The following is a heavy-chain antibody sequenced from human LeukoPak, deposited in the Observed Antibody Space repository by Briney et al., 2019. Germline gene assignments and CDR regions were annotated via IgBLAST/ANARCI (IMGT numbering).Heavy chain of an antibody. CDR2: IYYSGST. J-gene: IGHJ3*02. D-gene: IGHD2-15*01. V-gene: IGHV4-39*07. Sequence: SETLSLTCTVSGGSISSSSYYWGWIRQPPGKGLEWIGSIYYSGSTYYNPSLKSRVTISVDTSKNQFSLKLSSVTAADTAVYYCARGDVGEYVCSGGSCYPNPHAFDIWGQGTMVTVSS. CDR1: GGSISSSSYY. CDR3: ARGDVGEYVCSGGSCYPNPHAFDI.